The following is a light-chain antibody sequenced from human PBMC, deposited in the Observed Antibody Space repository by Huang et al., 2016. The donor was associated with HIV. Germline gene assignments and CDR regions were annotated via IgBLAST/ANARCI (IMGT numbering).Light chain of an antibody. V-gene: IGKV1-33*01. J-gene: IGKJ4*01. CDR3: QQYDDFPLT. Sequence: DIQMTQSPSSLSASVGDRVTITCQASQDITNYLNWYQQKPGKAPKLLMDDASILETGVPSRFSGSKSGTHFTFTISSLQPEDIATYYCQQYDDFPLTCGGGTKVEI. CDR2: DAS. CDR1: QDITNY.